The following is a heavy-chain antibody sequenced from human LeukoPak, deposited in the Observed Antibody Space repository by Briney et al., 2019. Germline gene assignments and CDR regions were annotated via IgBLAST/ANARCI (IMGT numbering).Heavy chain of an antibody. V-gene: IGHV4-39*01. Sequence: SETLSLTCTVSGGSISSSSYYWGWIRQPPGKGLEWIGSIYYSGSTYYNPSLKSRVTISVDTSKNQFSLKLSSVTAADTAVYYCARRYSGSHRAYFDYWGQGTLVTVSS. CDR1: GGSISSSSYY. CDR2: IYYSGST. D-gene: IGHD1-26*01. J-gene: IGHJ4*02. CDR3: ARRYSGSHRAYFDY.